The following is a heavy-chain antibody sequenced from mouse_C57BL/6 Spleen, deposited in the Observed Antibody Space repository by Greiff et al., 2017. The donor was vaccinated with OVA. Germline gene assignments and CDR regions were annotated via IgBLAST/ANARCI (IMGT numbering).Heavy chain of an antibody. CDR2: ISDGGSYT. J-gene: IGHJ2*01. Sequence: EVKVVESGGGLVKPGGSLKLSCAASGFTFSSYAMSWVRQTPEKRLEWVATISDGGSYTYYPDNVKGRFTISRDTAKNNLYLQMSHLKSEDTAMYYCARDLGRGFDYWGQGTTLTVSS. V-gene: IGHV5-4*01. CDR3: ARDLGRGFDY. CDR1: GFTFSSYA. D-gene: IGHD4-1*01.